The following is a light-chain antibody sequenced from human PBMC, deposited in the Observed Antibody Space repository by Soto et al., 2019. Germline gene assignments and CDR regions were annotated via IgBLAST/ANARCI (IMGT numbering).Light chain of an antibody. V-gene: IGKV3-20*01. CDR2: GAS. J-gene: IGKJ1*01. Sequence: EIVLTQSPGTLSLSPGERATLSGRASQSVSSSYLAWYQQKPGQAPRLLIYGASSRATGIPDRFSGSGSGTDFTLTISRLEPEDFAVYYCQQYGSSPGTFGQGTTVEIK. CDR1: QSVSSSY. CDR3: QQYGSSPGT.